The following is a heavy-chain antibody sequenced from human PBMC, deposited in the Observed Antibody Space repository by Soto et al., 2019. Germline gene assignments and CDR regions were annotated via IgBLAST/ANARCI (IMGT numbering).Heavy chain of an antibody. CDR2: INEDGSEI. J-gene: IGHJ4*02. Sequence: PGGSLRLSCAVSGFTFRSFWMSWVRQAPGKGLEWVASINEDGSEIYYVDSVKGRFTISRDNADNSLFLQMNSLSAEDTGVYFSARDIGFDYVDWGQGTLVTVSS. V-gene: IGHV3-7*01. CDR1: GFTFRSFW. D-gene: IGHD3-16*01. CDR3: ARDIGFDYVD.